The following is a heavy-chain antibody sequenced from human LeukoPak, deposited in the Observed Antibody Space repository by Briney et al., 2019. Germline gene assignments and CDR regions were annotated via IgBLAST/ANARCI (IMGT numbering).Heavy chain of an antibody. Sequence: GGSLRLSWAASGFTFSDYYMSWVGQAPGEGLEGVSYISSSSSYTNYADSVKGRFTISRDNAKNSLYLQMNSLRAEDTAVYYCARGIYRRFDYWGQGTLVTVSS. CDR2: ISSSSSYT. CDR1: GFTFSDYY. V-gene: IGHV3-11*06. CDR3: ARGIYRRFDY. J-gene: IGHJ4*02. D-gene: IGHD2-21*01.